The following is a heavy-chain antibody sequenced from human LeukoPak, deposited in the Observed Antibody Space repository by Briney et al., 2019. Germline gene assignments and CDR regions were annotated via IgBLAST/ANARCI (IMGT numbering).Heavy chain of an antibody. D-gene: IGHD6-13*01. CDR2: MNPNSGNT. J-gene: IGHJ6*02. CDR3: ARGQTYRVAAAGTRGGMDV. Sequence: ASVKVSCKASGYTFTSYDINWVRQATGQGLEWMGWMNPNSGNTGYAQKFQGRVTITRNTSISTAYMELSSLRSEDTAVYYCARGQTYRVAAAGTRGGMDVWGQGTTVTVSS. V-gene: IGHV1-8*03. CDR1: GYTFTSYD.